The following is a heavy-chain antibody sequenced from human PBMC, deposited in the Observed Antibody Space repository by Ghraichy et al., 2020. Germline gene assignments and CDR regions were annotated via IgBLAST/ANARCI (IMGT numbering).Heavy chain of an antibody. D-gene: IGHD3-9*01. Sequence: ASVKVSCKASGYTFTSYGISWVRQAPGQGLEWMGWISAYNGNTNYAQKLQGRVTMTTDTSTSTAYMELRSLRSDDTAVYYCARDRRWRGYDILTGTDGMDVWGQGTTVTVSS. J-gene: IGHJ6*02. CDR1: GYTFTSYG. CDR2: ISAYNGNT. CDR3: ARDRRWRGYDILTGTDGMDV. V-gene: IGHV1-18*04.